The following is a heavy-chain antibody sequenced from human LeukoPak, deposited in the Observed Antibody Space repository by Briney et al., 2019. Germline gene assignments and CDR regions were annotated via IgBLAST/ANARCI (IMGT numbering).Heavy chain of an antibody. Sequence: GGSLRLSCAASGFTVSSNYMSWVRQAPGKGLEWVSVIYSGGSTYHADSVKGRFTISRHNSKNTLYLQMNSLRAEDTAVYYCASLYCGGDCYYDYWGQGTLVTVSS. J-gene: IGHJ4*02. V-gene: IGHV3-53*04. CDR3: ASLYCGGDCYYDY. D-gene: IGHD2-21*02. CDR2: IYSGGST. CDR1: GFTVSSNY.